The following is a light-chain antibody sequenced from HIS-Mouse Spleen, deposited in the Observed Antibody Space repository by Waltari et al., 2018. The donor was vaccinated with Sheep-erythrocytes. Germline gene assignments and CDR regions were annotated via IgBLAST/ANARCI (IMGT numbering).Light chain of an antibody. CDR2: DVS. J-gene: IGLJ1*01. Sequence: QSALTQPRSVSGSPGQSVTISCTGTSSDVGGYNYCSWYHQHPGKAPKLMIYDVSKRPSGVPDRFSGSKSGNTASLTISGLQAEDEADYYCCSYAGSYNHVFATGTKVTVL. CDR1: SSDVGGYNY. CDR3: CSYAGSYNHV. V-gene: IGLV2-11*01.